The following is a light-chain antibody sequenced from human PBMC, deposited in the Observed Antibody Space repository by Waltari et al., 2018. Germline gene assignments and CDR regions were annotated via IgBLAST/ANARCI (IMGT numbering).Light chain of an antibody. CDR1: SSNIGRSY. CDR2: EDD. V-gene: IGLV1-51*01. CDR3: GTWDSGLSVVV. Sequence: QSVLTQPPPVSAAPGQRVTISCSGSSSNIGRSYVCWYQHVPGTAPKLPIYEDDERRLGIPGRFSGSRSGTSAVLGITGLQTEDEADYYGGTWDSGLSVVVFGGGTRLTVL. J-gene: IGLJ2*01.